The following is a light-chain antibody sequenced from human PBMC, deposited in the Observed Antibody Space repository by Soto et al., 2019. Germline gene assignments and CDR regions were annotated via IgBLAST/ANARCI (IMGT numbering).Light chain of an antibody. J-gene: IGLJ1*01. CDR3: SSYAGSSNV. CDR1: SSDVGGYNY. V-gene: IGLV2-8*01. Sequence: QSALTQPPSASGSPGQSVAISCTGTSSDVGGYNYVSWYQQHPGKAPKLMIYEVNKRPSGVPDRFSGSKSGNTASLTVSGLQAEDEADYYCSSYAGSSNVFGAATKVTDL. CDR2: EVN.